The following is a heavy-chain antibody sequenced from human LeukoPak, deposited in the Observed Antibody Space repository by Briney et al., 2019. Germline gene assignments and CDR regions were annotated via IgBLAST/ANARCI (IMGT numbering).Heavy chain of an antibody. CDR1: GGSITSGDYS. D-gene: IGHD6-13*01. V-gene: IGHV4-30-4*01. CDR2: ISYSGST. CDR3: ARVASPRGGAAAGTIDY. Sequence: PSQTLSLTCTVSGGSITSGDYSWSWIRQPPGKGLEWTGYISYSGSTYYNPSLKSRVTISVDTFKNQFSLKLSSVTAADTAVYYCARVASPRGGAAAGTIDYWGQGTLVTVSS. J-gene: IGHJ4*02.